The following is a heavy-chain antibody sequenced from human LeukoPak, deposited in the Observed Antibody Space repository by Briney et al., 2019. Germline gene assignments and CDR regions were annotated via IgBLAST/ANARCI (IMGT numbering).Heavy chain of an antibody. J-gene: IGHJ3*02. CDR3: ASSIVVVPAGAFDI. CDR2: IYYSGST. V-gene: IGHV4-31*03. Sequence: SETLSLTCTVSGGSISSGGYYWSWIRQHPGKGLEWIGYIYYSGSTYYNPSLKSRVTISVDTSKNQFSLKLSSVTAADTAVYYCASSIVVVPAGAFDIWGQGTMVTVSS. CDR1: GGSISSGGYY. D-gene: IGHD2-2*01.